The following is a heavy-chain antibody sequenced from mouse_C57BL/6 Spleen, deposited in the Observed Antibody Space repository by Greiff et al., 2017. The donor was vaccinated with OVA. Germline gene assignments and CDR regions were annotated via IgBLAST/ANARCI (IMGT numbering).Heavy chain of an antibody. CDR2: INPSTGGT. CDR1: GYSFTGYY. CDR3: ARGGLDY. Sequence: EVKLLESGPELVKPGASVKISCKASGYSFTGYYMNWVKQSPEKSLEWIGEINPSTGGTTYNQKFKAKATLTVDKSSSTAYMQLKSLTSEASAVYYWARGGLDYWGQGTTLTVSS. D-gene: IGHD3-3*01. V-gene: IGHV1-42*01. J-gene: IGHJ2*01.